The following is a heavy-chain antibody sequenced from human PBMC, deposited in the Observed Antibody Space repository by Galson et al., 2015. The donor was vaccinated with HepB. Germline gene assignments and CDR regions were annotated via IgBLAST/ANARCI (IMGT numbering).Heavy chain of an antibody. V-gene: IGHV3-15*04. CDR3: TTASLITF. CDR2: IGSKTDGGAT. Sequence: LRLSCAVSGITFSNAWMSRVRQVPGKGLEWVGRIGSKTDGGATDYAAPVQGRFTLLRDDSKDTLFLQMYSLKIEDTGIYYCTTASLITFWGRGTLVTVST. CDR1: GITFSNAW. D-gene: IGHD5-24*01. J-gene: IGHJ1*01.